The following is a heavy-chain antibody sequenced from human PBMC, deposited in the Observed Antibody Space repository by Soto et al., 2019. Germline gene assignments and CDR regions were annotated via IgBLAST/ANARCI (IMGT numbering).Heavy chain of an antibody. Sequence: GVLRLSCAASGFTFSGKSMHWVRQAPGKGLEWVALISPDGSQIFYADSVRGRFTISRDNSKNTAYLQLNSLRAEDTSLYFFASDIDDTWLLTSWGQGTLVTVPS. D-gene: IGHD2-2*03. CDR2: ISPDGSQI. J-gene: IGHJ5*02. V-gene: IGHV3-30-3*01. CDR3: ASDIDDTWLLTS. CDR1: GFTFSGKS.